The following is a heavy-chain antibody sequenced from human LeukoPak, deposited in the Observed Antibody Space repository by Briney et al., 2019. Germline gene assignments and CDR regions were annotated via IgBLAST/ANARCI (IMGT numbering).Heavy chain of an antibody. Sequence: ASVKVSCKASGYTFTSYGISWVRQAPGQGLEWMGWISAYNGNTNYAQKLQGRVTMTTDTSTSTAYMELRSLRSDDTAVYYCARDAVDIVATNPPNWFDPWGQGTLVTVSS. J-gene: IGHJ5*02. CDR1: GYTFTSYG. V-gene: IGHV1-18*01. CDR3: ARDAVDIVATNPPNWFDP. CDR2: ISAYNGNT. D-gene: IGHD5-12*01.